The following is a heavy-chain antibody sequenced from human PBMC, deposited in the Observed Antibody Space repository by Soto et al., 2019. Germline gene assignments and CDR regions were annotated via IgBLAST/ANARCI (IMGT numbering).Heavy chain of an antibody. CDR2: IIPILGIA. J-gene: IGHJ4*02. CDR1: GGTFSSYT. Sequence: GASVKVSCKASGGTFSSYTISWVRQAPGQGLEWMGRIIPILGIANYAQKFQGRVTITADKSTSTAYMELSSLRSEDTAVYYCARSRYGSGSYRYYFDYWGQGTLVTVSS. D-gene: IGHD3-10*01. CDR3: ARSRYGSGSYRYYFDY. V-gene: IGHV1-69*02.